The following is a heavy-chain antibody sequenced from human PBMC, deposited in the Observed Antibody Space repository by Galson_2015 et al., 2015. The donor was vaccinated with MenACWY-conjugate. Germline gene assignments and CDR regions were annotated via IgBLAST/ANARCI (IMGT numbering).Heavy chain of an antibody. CDR2: ISRSGDTT. V-gene: IGHV3-23*01. CDR1: GFPFRRSA. CDR3: AKPQAPSGWRGAYFHDF. J-gene: IGHJ4*02. D-gene: IGHD6-19*01. Sequence: SLLLSCAASGFPFRRSALRWVLPSPEKGLEWVSSISRSGDTTYYADSVKGRFTISREYSKNTLYLQMNSLRGEATAVYYCAKPQAPSGWRGAYFHDFWGQGTLLPVSA.